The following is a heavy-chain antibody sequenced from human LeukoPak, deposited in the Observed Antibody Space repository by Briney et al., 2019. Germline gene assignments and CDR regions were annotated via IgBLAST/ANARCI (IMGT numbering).Heavy chain of an antibody. Sequence: QSGGSLRLSCAASGFTFSGSAMHWVRQASGKGLEWVGRIRSKANSYATAYAASVKGRFTISRDDSKSIAYLQMNSLKTDDTAVYYCGRAPRPVAWNWFDPWGQGTLVTVSS. CDR3: GRAPRPVAWNWFDP. CDR1: GFTFSGSA. J-gene: IGHJ5*02. D-gene: IGHD2-15*01. V-gene: IGHV3-73*01. CDR2: IRSKANSYAT.